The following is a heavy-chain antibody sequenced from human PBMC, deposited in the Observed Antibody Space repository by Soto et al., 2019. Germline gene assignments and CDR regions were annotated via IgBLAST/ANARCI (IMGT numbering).Heavy chain of an antibody. CDR3: AGDPYYYASDF. CDR1: GFSFSDYY. V-gene: IGHV3-11*01. CDR2: ISGSGTTT. J-gene: IGHJ4*02. Sequence: GGSLRLSCAASGFSFSDYYMTWIRQAPGKGLEWVSKISGSGTTTYYADSVKGRFTVSRDNAKNSLYLQMNSLRAEDTAVYYCAGDPYYYASDFWGQGALVTVSS. D-gene: IGHD3-10*01.